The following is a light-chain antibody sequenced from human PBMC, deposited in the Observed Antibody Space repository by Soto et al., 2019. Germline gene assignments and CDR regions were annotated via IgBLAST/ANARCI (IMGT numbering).Light chain of an antibody. V-gene: IGKV1-5*03. Sequence: DIQMTQSPSTLSASVGDRVTITCRASQSISSWLAWYQQKPGKAPKLLIYKASSLESGVPSRFSGSGSGTEFTLTISSPQPDDFATYYCQQYNSYPVGFGQGTKVEIK. J-gene: IGKJ1*01. CDR3: QQYNSYPVG. CDR2: KAS. CDR1: QSISSW.